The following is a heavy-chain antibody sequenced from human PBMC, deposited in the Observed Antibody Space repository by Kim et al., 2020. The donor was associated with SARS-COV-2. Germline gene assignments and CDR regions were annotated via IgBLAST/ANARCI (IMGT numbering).Heavy chain of an antibody. CDR3: ARVGHSGSYYLFDY. D-gene: IGHD1-26*01. J-gene: IGHJ4*02. Sequence: TPSLKRRFTIPVDTSKNQFSLRLSSVTAADTAVYYCARVGHSGSYYLFDYWGQGTLVTVSS. V-gene: IGHV4-34*13.